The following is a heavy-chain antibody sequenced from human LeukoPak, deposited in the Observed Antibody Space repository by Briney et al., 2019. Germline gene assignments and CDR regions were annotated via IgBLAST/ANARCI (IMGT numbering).Heavy chain of an antibody. D-gene: IGHD6-13*01. V-gene: IGHV3-48*01. J-gene: IGHJ4*02. CDR1: GFTFSSYS. Sequence: PGWSLRLSCAASGFTFSSYSLNWLRQAPGKGLEGVSYISSSSSTIYYADSVKGRFTISRDNDKYSLYLQMNSLRVEATAVYFYARGYSRSCFVLDYWGQGTLVTVSS. CDR2: ISSSSSTI. CDR3: ARGYSRSCFVLDY.